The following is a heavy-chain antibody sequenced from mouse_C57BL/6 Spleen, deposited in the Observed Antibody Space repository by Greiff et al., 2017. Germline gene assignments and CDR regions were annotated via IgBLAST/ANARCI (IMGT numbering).Heavy chain of an antibody. Sequence: QVQLKQSGAELVRPGSSVKLSCKASGYTFTSYWMHWVKQRPIQGLEWIGNIDPSDSETHYNQKFKDKATLTVDKSSSTAYMQLSSLTSEDSAVYYCARSGDYSFAYWGQGTLVTVSA. CDR1: GYTFTSYW. D-gene: IGHD1-1*01. CDR2: IDPSDSET. J-gene: IGHJ3*01. CDR3: ARSGDYSFAY. V-gene: IGHV1-52*01.